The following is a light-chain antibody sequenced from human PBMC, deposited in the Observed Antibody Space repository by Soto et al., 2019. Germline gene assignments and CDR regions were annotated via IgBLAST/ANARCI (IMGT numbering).Light chain of an antibody. V-gene: IGKV1-6*01. Sequence: AIQMTQSPSSLSASVGDRVTITCRARQGIRNDLGWLQQKPGKAPKVLIYAASSLRTGVPSRFSGSGFGTHFTLTISSLQPEDFATYYCLQDYSYPRTFGQGTDVEIK. J-gene: IGKJ1*01. CDR2: AAS. CDR3: LQDYSYPRT. CDR1: QGIRND.